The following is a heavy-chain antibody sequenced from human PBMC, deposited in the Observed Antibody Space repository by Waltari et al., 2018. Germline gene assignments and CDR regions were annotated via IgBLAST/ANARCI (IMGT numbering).Heavy chain of an antibody. CDR1: GFTFSRYW. CDR2: INYDGRQK. CDR3: AKSRGFEY. Sequence: EVQLVESGGGLVQPGGSLRLSCGASGFTFSRYWMSWVRQTPGKGLEWVANINYDGRQKYYVDSVKGRVTISRDNAKNSGYLQMNSLRVEDTAVYYCAKSRGFEYWGQGTLITVSS. V-gene: IGHV3-7*01. J-gene: IGHJ4*02. D-gene: IGHD2-2*01.